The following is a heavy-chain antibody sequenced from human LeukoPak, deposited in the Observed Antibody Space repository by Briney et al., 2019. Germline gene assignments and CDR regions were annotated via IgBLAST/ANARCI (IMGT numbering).Heavy chain of an antibody. Sequence: GGSLRLSCAASGFTFSSYAMHWVRQAPGKGLEWVTVISYDGSNKYYADSVKGRFTISRDNSKNTLYLQVNSLRAEDTAVYYCASDYGDSPSYYYGMDVWGKGTTVTVSS. J-gene: IGHJ6*04. CDR2: ISYDGSNK. V-gene: IGHV3-30*04. CDR1: GFTFSSYA. CDR3: ASDYGDSPSYYYGMDV. D-gene: IGHD4-17*01.